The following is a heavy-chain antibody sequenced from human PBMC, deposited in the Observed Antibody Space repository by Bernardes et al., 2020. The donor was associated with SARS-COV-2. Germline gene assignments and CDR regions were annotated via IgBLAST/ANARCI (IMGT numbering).Heavy chain of an antibody. CDR3: ARDLGTSAGKAY. V-gene: IGHV3-33*07. Sequence: GGSLRLSCVASGFIFSSYGMYWVRQAPGKGLDWVAVIWFDGSKKYYADSVKGRFTISRDNPKNTVFLQMNSLTAEDTAVYYCARDLGTSAGKAYWGQGTLVTVSS. CDR1: GFIFSSYG. D-gene: IGHD6-13*01. CDR2: IWFDGSKK. J-gene: IGHJ4*02.